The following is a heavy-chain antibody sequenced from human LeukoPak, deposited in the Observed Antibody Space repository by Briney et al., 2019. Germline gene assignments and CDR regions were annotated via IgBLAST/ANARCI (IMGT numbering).Heavy chain of an antibody. D-gene: IGHD2-2*01. CDR3: ARDLEHQADYYYYYMDV. Sequence: GGSLRLSCAASGFTFSSYSMNWVRQAPGKGLEWVSSISSSSSYIYYADSVKGRFTISRDNAKNSLYLKMNSLRAEDTAVYYCARDLEHQADYYYYYMDVWGKGTTVTVSS. CDR1: GFTFSSYS. J-gene: IGHJ6*03. V-gene: IGHV3-21*01. CDR2: ISSSSSYI.